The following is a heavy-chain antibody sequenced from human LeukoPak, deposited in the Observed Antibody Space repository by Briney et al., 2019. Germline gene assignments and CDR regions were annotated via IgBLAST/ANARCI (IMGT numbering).Heavy chain of an antibody. Sequence: GGSLRLSCAASGFTFSSYAMSWVRQAPGKGLEWVSAISGSGGSTYYADSVKGRFTISRDNSKNTLYLQMNSLRAEDTAVYYCAKTVYSSGYYYCYYMDVWGKGTTVTVSS. V-gene: IGHV3-23*01. J-gene: IGHJ6*03. CDR3: AKTVYSSGYYYCYYMDV. D-gene: IGHD3-22*01. CDR1: GFTFSSYA. CDR2: ISGSGGST.